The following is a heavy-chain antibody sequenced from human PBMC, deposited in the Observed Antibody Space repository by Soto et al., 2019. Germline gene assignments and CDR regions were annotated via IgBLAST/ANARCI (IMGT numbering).Heavy chain of an antibody. CDR2: ISGSGGST. Sequence: EVQLLESGGGLVQPGGSLRLSCAASGFTFSSYAMSWVRQAPGKGLEWVSAISGSGGSTYYADSVKGRFTISRDNSKNTLYLQMNSLRAEDTAVYYCARWEIDDYIWGSYPVLAYWGQGTLVTVSS. J-gene: IGHJ4*02. CDR3: ARWEIDDYIWGSYPVLAY. V-gene: IGHV3-23*01. CDR1: GFTFSSYA. D-gene: IGHD3-16*02.